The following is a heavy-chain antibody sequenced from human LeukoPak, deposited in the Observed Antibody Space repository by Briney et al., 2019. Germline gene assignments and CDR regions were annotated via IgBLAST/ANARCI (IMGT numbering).Heavy chain of an antibody. V-gene: IGHV3-53*04. CDR3: ARASYYYDDSGYYYDY. Sequence: PGGSLRLSCAASGFTVSSNYMNWVRRAPGKGLEWDSVIYSGGSTYYADSVKGRFTISRHNPKNTLYLQMNSLSPEDTAVYYCARASYYYDDSGYYYDYWGQGTLVTVSS. J-gene: IGHJ4*02. CDR2: IYSGGST. CDR1: GFTVSSNY. D-gene: IGHD3-22*01.